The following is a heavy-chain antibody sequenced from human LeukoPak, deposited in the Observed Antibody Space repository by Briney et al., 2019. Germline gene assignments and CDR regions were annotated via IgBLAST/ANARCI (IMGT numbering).Heavy chain of an antibody. CDR3: ARRPDYGDSTRSPGAFDI. J-gene: IGHJ3*02. CDR2: IFYSGST. V-gene: IGHV4-39*07. D-gene: IGHD4-17*01. CDR1: GGSISSSNYY. Sequence: SETLSLTCTVSGGSISSSNYYWGWIRQPPGKGLEWIGSIFYSGSTYYNPSLESRVTISVDTSKNQFSLKLNSVTAADTAVYYCARRPDYGDSTRSPGAFDIWGQGTMVAVSS.